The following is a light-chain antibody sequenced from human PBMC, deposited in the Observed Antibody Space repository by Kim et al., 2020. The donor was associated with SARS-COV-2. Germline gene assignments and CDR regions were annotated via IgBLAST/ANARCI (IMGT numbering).Light chain of an antibody. CDR1: NLGNKY. CDR3: QAWDGTTVV. V-gene: IGLV3-1*01. Sequence: SPGQTASITCSGDNLGNKYVCWYQQKPGQSPVLVIYQNTKRPSGIPERFSGSNSGNTATLTISGTQAMDESDFYCQAWDGTTVVFGGGTQLTVL. J-gene: IGLJ2*01. CDR2: QNT.